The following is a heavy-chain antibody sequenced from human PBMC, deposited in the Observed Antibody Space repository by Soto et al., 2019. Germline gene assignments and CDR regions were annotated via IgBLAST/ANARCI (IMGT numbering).Heavy chain of an antibody. CDR1: GDIFTSYG. J-gene: IGHJ5*02. V-gene: IGHV1-18*01. Sequence: QVQLVQSGAEVKKPGASVKVSCKASGDIFTSYGISWVRQAPGQGLEWMGWISAYNGNTNYAQKFQGRVTMTTDTSTSTANMELRSLRSHDKAVYYCARDQESITMRVGGTWGQGTLVTVSS. D-gene: IGHD3-22*01. CDR3: ARDQESITMRVGGT. CDR2: ISAYNGNT.